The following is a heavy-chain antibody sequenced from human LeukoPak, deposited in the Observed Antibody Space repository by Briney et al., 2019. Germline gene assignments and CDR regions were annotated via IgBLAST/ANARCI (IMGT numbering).Heavy chain of an antibody. D-gene: IGHD2-15*01. CDR1: GFTFSSYS. Sequence: GGSLRLSCAASGFTFSSYSMSWVRQAPGKGLEWVSLIYSDGSTYYADSVKGRLTLSRDNSKNTLYLQMNSLRAEDTAVYYCAKVKSKYCSGGTCPTNFDYWGQGTLVTVSS. CDR3: AKVKSKYCSGGTCPTNFDY. V-gene: IGHV3-66*02. J-gene: IGHJ4*02. CDR2: IYSDGST.